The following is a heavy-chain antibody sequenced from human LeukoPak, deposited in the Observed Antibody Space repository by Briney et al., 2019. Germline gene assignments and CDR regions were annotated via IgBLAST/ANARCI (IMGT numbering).Heavy chain of an antibody. V-gene: IGHV3-7*03. J-gene: IGHJ5*02. CDR2: IKQDGSEK. CDR3: ARARISVAGTSWFDP. Sequence: GGSLRLSCAASGFTFSSYWMSWVRQAPGKGLEWVANIKQDGSEKYYVDSVKGRFTISRDNAKNSLYLQMNSLRAEDTAVYYYARARISVAGTSWFDPWGQGTLVTVSS. CDR1: GFTFSSYW. D-gene: IGHD6-19*01.